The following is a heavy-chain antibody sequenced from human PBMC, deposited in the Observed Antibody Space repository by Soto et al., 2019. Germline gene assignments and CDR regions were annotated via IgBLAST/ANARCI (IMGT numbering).Heavy chain of an antibody. CDR3: ASRILVSDAFDI. Sequence: GQPGETGGGLIQPGGSLRLSCAASGFTVSNIFMSWVRQAPGKGLEWVSVIYSGGSTYYADSVKGRFTISRDNSKNTLFLQMNSLRAEDTAVYYCASRILVSDAFDIWGQGTMVTVSS. V-gene: IGHV3-53*02. CDR2: IYSGGST. D-gene: IGHD3-3*02. CDR1: GFTVSNIF. J-gene: IGHJ3*02.